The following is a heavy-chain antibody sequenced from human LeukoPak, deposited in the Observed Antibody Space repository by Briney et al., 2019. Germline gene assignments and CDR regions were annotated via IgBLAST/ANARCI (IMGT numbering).Heavy chain of an antibody. D-gene: IGHD2-15*01. CDR1: GGYFRGYY. CDR2: INHSGST. V-gene: IGHV4-34*01. J-gene: IGHJ4*02. CDR3: ARGDLESMVVAAGPYFDY. Sequence: SETLSLICAVCGGYFRGYYWSWIRQPPGKGLEWIGEINHSGSTNYNPSLKSRVTISVDTSKNQFSLKLSSVTAADTAVYYCARGDLESMVVAAGPYFDYWGQGTLVTVSS.